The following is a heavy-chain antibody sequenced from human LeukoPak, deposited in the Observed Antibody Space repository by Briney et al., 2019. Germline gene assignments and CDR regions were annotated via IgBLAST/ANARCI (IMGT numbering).Heavy chain of an antibody. CDR2: IYHSGST. CDR3: ARRRVVVASTDGASGAFDI. V-gene: IGHV4-31*03. Sequence: SETLSLTCTVSGGSISSGGYYWSWIRQHPGKGLEWIGYIYHSGSTYYNPSLRSRVAISVDTSKNQFSLKLGSVTAADTAVYFCARRRVVVASTDGASGAFDIWGQGTMVTVSS. D-gene: IGHD2-15*01. J-gene: IGHJ3*02. CDR1: GGSISSGGYY.